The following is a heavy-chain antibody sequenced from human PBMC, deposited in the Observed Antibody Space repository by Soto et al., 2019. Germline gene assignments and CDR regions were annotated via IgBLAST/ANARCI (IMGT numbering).Heavy chain of an antibody. J-gene: IGHJ4*02. V-gene: IGHV4-59*08. CDR2: IYYSGST. CDR1: GGSISSYY. D-gene: IGHD5-18*01. CDR3: ARHKGAMVNFDY. Sequence: QVQLQESGPGLVKPSETLSLTCTVSGGSISSYYWSWIRQPPGKGLEWIGYIYYSGSTNYNPSLKSRVTISVDTYKNQFSLTLSSVTAADTAVYYCARHKGAMVNFDYWGQGTLVTVSS.